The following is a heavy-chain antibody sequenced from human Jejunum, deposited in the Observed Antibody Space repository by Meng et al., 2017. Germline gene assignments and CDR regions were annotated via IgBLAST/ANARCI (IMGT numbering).Heavy chain of an antibody. J-gene: IGHJ4*02. Sequence: SQTPSPTGAIPGDSVSSNSAAWNWPRQPPSRGLEWLGRTYYRSKWHTDYAESVKSRITINPDTPKNQISLKRNSVTPEDAAVCYCVTWRYDYWGQGTLVTVSS. CDR2: TYYRSKWHT. CDR1: GDSVSSNSAA. CDR3: VTWRYDY. V-gene: IGHV6-1*01.